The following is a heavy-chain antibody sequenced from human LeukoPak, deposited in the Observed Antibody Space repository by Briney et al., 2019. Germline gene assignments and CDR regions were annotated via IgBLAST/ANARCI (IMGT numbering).Heavy chain of an antibody. CDR2: IKLDGSEK. V-gene: IGHV3-7*01. CDR1: GFTFSSYW. CDR3: AKDEAYGSGSYWGIDY. J-gene: IGHJ4*02. D-gene: IGHD3-10*01. Sequence: GGSLRLSCAASGFTFSSYWMSWVRQAPGKGLEWVANIKLDGSEKYYVDSVKGRFTISRDNAKKSLYLQMNSLRDEDTAVYYCAKDEAYGSGSYWGIDYWGQGTLVTVSS.